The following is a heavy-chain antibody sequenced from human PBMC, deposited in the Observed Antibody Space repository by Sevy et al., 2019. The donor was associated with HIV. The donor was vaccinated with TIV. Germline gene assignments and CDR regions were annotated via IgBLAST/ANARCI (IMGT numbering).Heavy chain of an antibody. Sequence: ASVKVSCKASGYTFTSYYMHWVRQAPGQGLEWMGIINPSGGSTSYAQKFQGRVTMTRDTSTSTVYMELSSLRSEDMAVYYCARDRRGYSSSWYWFDPWGQGTLVTVSS. V-gene: IGHV1-46*01. CDR2: INPSGGST. CDR1: GYTFTSYY. CDR3: ARDRRGYSSSWYWFDP. D-gene: IGHD6-13*01. J-gene: IGHJ5*02.